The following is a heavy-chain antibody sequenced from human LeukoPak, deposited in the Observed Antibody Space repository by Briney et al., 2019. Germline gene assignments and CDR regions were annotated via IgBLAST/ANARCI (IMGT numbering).Heavy chain of an antibody. J-gene: IGHJ4*02. CDR2: ISGSGDGT. V-gene: IGHV3-23*01. CDR3: ARDFDDAYSDY. D-gene: IGHD2-21*01. Sequence: GGSLRLSCAASGFTFSHYAMTWVRQAPGKGLEWVSDISGSGDGTYYADSVKGRFTISRDNAKNSLYLQMNSLRAEDTAVYYCARDFDDAYSDYWGQGTLVTVSS. CDR1: GFTFSHYA.